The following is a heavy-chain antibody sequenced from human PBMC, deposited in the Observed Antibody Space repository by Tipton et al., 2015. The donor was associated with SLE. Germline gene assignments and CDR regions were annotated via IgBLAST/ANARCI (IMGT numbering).Heavy chain of an antibody. D-gene: IGHD6-19*01. CDR2: ISYTGST. CDR3: MGRSSSGLRDFDS. V-gene: IGHV4-39*07. J-gene: IGHJ4*02. CDR1: GGSISSSYY. Sequence: TLSLTCTVSGGSISSSYYWGWIRQSPGKGLEWIGSISYTGSTYYNPSLKSRVTISVDMSKNQFSLKLTSVTAADTAVYYCMGRSSSGLRDFDSWGQGTLVTISS.